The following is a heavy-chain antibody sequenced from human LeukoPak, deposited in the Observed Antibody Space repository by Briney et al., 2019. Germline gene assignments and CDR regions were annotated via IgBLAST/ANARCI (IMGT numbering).Heavy chain of an antibody. CDR2: ISSSSSTI. V-gene: IGHV3-48*04. J-gene: IGHJ3*02. CDR3: AVTGVITDAFDI. D-gene: IGHD3-22*01. Sequence: GGSLRLSCVASGFAFRAYGMHWVRQAPGKGLEWVSYISSSSSTIYYADSVKGRFTISRDNAKNSLYLQMNSLRAEDTAVYYCAVTGVITDAFDIWGQGAMVTVSS. CDR1: GFAFRAYG.